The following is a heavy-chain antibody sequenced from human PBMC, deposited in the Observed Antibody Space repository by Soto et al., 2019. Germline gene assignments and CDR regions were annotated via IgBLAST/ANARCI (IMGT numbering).Heavy chain of an antibody. J-gene: IGHJ6*02. CDR3: ASTRSSSRNYYGMDV. CDR1: GYSFTSYW. CDR2: IYPGDSDT. D-gene: IGHD6-13*01. Sequence: PGESLKISCKGSGYSFTSYWIGWVRQMPGKGLEWMGIIYPGDSDTRYSPSFQGQVTISADKSISTAYLQWSSLKASDTAMYYCASTRSSSRNYYGMDVWGQGTTVTVS. V-gene: IGHV5-51*01.